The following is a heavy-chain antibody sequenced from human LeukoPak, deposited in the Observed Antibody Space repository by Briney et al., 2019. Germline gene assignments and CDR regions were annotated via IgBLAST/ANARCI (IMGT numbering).Heavy chain of an antibody. J-gene: IGHJ6*03. Sequence: GGSLILSCEASGFSFSNYAMSWVRQAPGKGLEWVSTISGIGDIIHYADSVKGRFTVSRDNSKNKLYVQMNSQRAEDTAVYYCAKNGAISSYHYMDVWGKGTTVTVSS. CDR1: GFSFSNYA. CDR2: ISGIGDII. D-gene: IGHD2-8*01. V-gene: IGHV3-23*01. CDR3: AKNGAISSYHYMDV.